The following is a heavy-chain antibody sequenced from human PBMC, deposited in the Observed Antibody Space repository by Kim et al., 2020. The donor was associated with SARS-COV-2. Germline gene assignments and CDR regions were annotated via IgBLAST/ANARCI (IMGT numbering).Heavy chain of an antibody. V-gene: IGHV3-7*05. Sequence: GGSLRLSCAASGFTFSSYWMTWVRQAPGKGLEWVANIKQDGSEKYYVDSVKGRFTISRDNAKNSLYLQMNSLRVEDTAVHYCARMYYYDSSGYYPTQFWYHYYGMDVWGQGTTVTVSS. CDR3: ARMYYYDSSGYYPTQFWYHYYGMDV. D-gene: IGHD3-22*01. CDR2: IKQDGSEK. J-gene: IGHJ6*02. CDR1: GFTFSSYW.